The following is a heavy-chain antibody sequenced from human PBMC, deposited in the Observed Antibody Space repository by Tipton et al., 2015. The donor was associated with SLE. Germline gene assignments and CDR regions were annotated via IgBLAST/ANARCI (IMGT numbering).Heavy chain of an antibody. D-gene: IGHD6-6*01. CDR1: GFTFDDYA. CDR2: ISWNSGSI. V-gene: IGHV3-9*01. Sequence: SLRLSCAASGFTFDDYAMHWVRQAPGKGLEWVSGISWNSGSIGYADSVKGRFTISRDNAKNSLYLQMNSLRAEDTALYYCAKGRIAAWYFDLRGRGTLVTVSS. J-gene: IGHJ2*01. CDR3: AKGRIAAWYFDL.